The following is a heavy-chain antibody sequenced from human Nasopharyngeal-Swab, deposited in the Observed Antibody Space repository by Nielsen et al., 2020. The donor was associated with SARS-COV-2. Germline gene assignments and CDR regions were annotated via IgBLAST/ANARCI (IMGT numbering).Heavy chain of an antibody. J-gene: IGHJ6*02. Sequence: KVSCKGSGDSFTSYCIGWVRQKPGEGLEWRGFIYPGDSDTRYSPAFQGQVTISADKSISTAYLQWSSLKASDTAMYYCARLGFLEWLLHPYGMAVWGHGTTVTVSS. CDR2: IYPGDSDT. D-gene: IGHD3-3*02. CDR1: GDSFTSYC. CDR3: ARLGFLEWLLHPYGMAV. V-gene: IGHV5-51*01.